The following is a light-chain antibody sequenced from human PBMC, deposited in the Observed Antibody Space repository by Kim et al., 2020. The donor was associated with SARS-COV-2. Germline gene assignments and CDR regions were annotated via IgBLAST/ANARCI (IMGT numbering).Light chain of an antibody. CDR2: AAS. V-gene: IGKV1-39*01. Sequence: ASVGDRVTITGRASQSISSYLNWYQQKPGKAPKLLIYAASSLQSGVPSRFSGSGSGTDFTLTISSLQPEDFATYYCQQSYSTPFTFGPGTKVDIK. CDR1: QSISSY. J-gene: IGKJ3*01. CDR3: QQSYSTPFT.